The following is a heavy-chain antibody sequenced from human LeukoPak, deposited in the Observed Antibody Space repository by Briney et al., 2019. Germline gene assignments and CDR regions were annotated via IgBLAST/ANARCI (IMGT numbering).Heavy chain of an antibody. J-gene: IGHJ4*02. Sequence: GGSLRLSCAASGFTFSSYAMSWVRQAPGKGLEWVSAISDSGGSTYYADSVKGRFTISRDNSKNTVFLQMNSLRAEDTAAYYCARDQGPKVVIISRFDYWGQGTLVTVSS. CDR2: ISDSGGST. V-gene: IGHV3-23*01. D-gene: IGHD3-22*01. CDR3: ARDQGPKVVIISRFDY. CDR1: GFTFSSYA.